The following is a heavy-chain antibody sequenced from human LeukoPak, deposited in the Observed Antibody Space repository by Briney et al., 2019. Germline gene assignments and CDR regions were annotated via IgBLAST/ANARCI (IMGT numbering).Heavy chain of an antibody. V-gene: IGHV4-31*03. CDR2: IYYSGST. Sequence: PLETLSLTCTVSGGSISSGGYYWSWIRQHPGKGLEWIGYIYYSGSTYYNPSLKSRVTISVDTSKNQFSLKLSSVTAADTAVYYCARAAGGVVGCSGGSCYSAYYYYYYMDFWGKGTTVTVSS. J-gene: IGHJ6*03. D-gene: IGHD2-15*01. CDR1: GGSISSGGYY. CDR3: ARAAGGVVGCSGGSCYSAYYYYYYMDF.